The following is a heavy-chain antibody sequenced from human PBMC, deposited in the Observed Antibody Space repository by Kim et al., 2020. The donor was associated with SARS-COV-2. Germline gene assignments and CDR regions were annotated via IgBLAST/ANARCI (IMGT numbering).Heavy chain of an antibody. D-gene: IGHD3-22*01. Sequence: SVKVSCKASGGTFSSYAISWVRQAPGQGLEWMGGIIPIFGTANYAQKFQGRVTITADESTSTAYMELSSLRSEDTAVYYCARNWLGNSSGYYYYYYGMDVWGQGTTVTVSS. J-gene: IGHJ6*02. CDR2: IIPIFGTA. V-gene: IGHV1-69*13. CDR3: ARNWLGNSSGYYYYYYGMDV. CDR1: GGTFSSYA.